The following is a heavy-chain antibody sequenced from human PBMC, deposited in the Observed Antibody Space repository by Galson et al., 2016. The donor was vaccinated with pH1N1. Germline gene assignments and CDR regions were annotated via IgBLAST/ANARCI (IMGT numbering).Heavy chain of an antibody. CDR3: ARTYCSSTSCYGGSYYYYGMDV. CDR1: GYTFTSNA. Sequence: SVKVSCKASGYTFTSNAMNWVRQAPGQGLEWMGWINTNTGNPTYAQGFTGRFVFSLDTSVSMAYLQISSLKVEVTAVYYCARTYCSSTSCYGGSYYYYGMDVWGQGTTVTVSS. CDR2: INTNTGNP. D-gene: IGHD2-2*01. V-gene: IGHV7-4-1*04. J-gene: IGHJ6*02.